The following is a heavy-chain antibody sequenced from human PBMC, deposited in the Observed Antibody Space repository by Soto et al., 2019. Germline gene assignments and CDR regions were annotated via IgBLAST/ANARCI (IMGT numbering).Heavy chain of an antibody. D-gene: IGHD6-13*01. J-gene: IGHJ4*02. CDR3: AKGYSSNWYDYFDY. Sequence: GGSLRLSCAASGFTFSSYAMSWFRQAPGKGLEWVSGISGGGGSTYYADSVKGRFTISRDNSKNTLYLQMNSLRAEDTAVYYCAKGYSSNWYDYFDYWGQGTLVTVSS. V-gene: IGHV3-23*01. CDR1: GFTFSSYA. CDR2: ISGGGGST.